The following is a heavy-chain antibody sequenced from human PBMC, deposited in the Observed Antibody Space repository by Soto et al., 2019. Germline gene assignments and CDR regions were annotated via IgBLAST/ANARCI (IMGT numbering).Heavy chain of an antibody. Sequence: SETLSLTCAVSGGASSSAADCCSWIRQQPGRGRGWVGYIYHSGSTYYSPAFKRRCTISVDRSENQFALNLSSVTAADSAVYDRARRYGGNFDYWGEGTQVTVSS. D-gene: IGHD2-15*01. CDR3: ARRYGGNFDY. CDR1: GGASSSAADC. V-gene: IGHV4-30-2*01. J-gene: IGHJ4*02. CDR2: IYHSGST.